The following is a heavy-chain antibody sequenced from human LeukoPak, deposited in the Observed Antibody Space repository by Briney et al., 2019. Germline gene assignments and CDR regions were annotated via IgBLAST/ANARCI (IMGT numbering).Heavy chain of an antibody. D-gene: IGHD6-6*01. CDR2: ISGSGGNT. CDR1: GFTFSSYA. V-gene: IGHV3-23*01. CDR3: ANWVEGARPSLDY. J-gene: IGHJ4*02. Sequence: QPGGSLRLSCSAAGFTFSSYAMAWVRQAPGTGLGWVSAISGSGGNTYHADSVKGRFTISRDNSKNTLYLQMNSLRAEDTAVYYCANWVEGARPSLDYWGQGALVTVSS.